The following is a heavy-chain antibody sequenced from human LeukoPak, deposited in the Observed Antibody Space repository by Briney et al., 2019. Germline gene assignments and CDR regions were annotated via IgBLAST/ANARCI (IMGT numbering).Heavy chain of an antibody. V-gene: IGHV3-48*01. J-gene: IGHJ4*02. D-gene: IGHD2-15*01. CDR1: GFTVRSYS. CDR3: AKNRRVVVAATLDY. CDR2: ITGSSSTI. Sequence: GVSLRLYCAASGFTVRSYSMNWVRQAPGKGLEWVSYITGSSSTISYADSVKGRFTISRDNARNSLYLQMNSLRAEDTAVYYCAKNRRVVVAATLDYWGQGTLVTVSS.